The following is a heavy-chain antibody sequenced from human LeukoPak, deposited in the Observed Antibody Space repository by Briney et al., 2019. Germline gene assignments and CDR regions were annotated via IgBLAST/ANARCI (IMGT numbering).Heavy chain of an antibody. CDR3: AGSHYYDSSAYLDV. CDR1: GYTFTSYG. D-gene: IGHD3-22*01. Sequence: ASVNVSCKASGYTFTSYGISWVRQAPGQGLEWMGWISAYNGNTNYAQKLQGRVTMTTDTSTSTAYMELRSLRSDDTAVYYCAGSHYYDSSAYLDVWGKGTTVTVSS. V-gene: IGHV1-18*01. CDR2: ISAYNGNT. J-gene: IGHJ6*03.